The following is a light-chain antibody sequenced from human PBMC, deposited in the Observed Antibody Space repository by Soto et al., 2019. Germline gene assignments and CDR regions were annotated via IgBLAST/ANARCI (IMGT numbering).Light chain of an antibody. Sequence: EIVLTQSPGTLSLSPGERATLSCRASQSVSSSHIAWYQQKPGQAPRLLIYGASSRDTGIPDRFSGSGSGTDCTLTISRLEPEDFGVYYCQQYGSSPITFGQGTRLEIK. V-gene: IGKV3-20*01. CDR3: QQYGSSPIT. CDR2: GAS. CDR1: QSVSSSH. J-gene: IGKJ5*01.